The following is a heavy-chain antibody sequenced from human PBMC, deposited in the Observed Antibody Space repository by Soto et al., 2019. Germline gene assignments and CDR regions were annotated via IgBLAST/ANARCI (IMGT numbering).Heavy chain of an antibody. CDR2: IIPILNTA. CDR3: ARVDYDSTYGFYYYGLDV. Sequence: QVHLVQSGAEVKKPGSSVRVSCKTSGGTFSSYSFTWVRQAPGQGLEWMGEIIPILNTANFAQKFQSRVTTTADEPTSTVYMDLSSLSPDDTAVYYCARVDYDSTYGFYYYGLDVWGQGTKVTVSS. D-gene: IGHD3-10*01. J-gene: IGHJ6*02. CDR1: GGTFSSYS. V-gene: IGHV1-69*01.